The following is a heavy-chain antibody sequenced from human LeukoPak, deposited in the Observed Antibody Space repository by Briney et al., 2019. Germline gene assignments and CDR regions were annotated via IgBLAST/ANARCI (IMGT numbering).Heavy chain of an antibody. D-gene: IGHD6-13*01. V-gene: IGHV4-39*07. Sequence: PSETLSLTCTVSDDSISSSPSYWGWIRQPPGKGLEWIGSVYYSGSTYYNPSLKSRVTISVDTSKNQFSLKLSSVTAADTAVYYCARAGYSSSWPPRPVYYFDYWGQGTLVTVSS. CDR1: DDSISSSPSY. CDR3: ARAGYSSSWPPRPVYYFDY. CDR2: VYYSGST. J-gene: IGHJ4*02.